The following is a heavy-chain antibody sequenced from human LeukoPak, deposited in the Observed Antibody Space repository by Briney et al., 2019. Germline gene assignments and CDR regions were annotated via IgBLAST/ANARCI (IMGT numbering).Heavy chain of an antibody. CDR1: GDSIISSNYY. D-gene: IGHD2-2*01. CDR2: IYYSGST. V-gene: IGHV4-39*01. CDR3: ARLLVPGWFDP. J-gene: IGHJ5*02. Sequence: SETLSLTCTVSGDSIISSNYYWVWIRQPPGKGLEWIGTIYYSGSTFYSPSLKSRITISVDTSKSQFSLKLSSVTAADTAVYYCARLLVPGWFDPWGQGTLVTVSS.